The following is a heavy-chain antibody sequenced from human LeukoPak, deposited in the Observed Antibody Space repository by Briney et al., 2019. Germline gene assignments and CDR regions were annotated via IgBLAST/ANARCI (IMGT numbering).Heavy chain of an antibody. D-gene: IGHD6-25*01. Sequence: SQTLSLTCAISGDSVSSNNAAWDWIGQSPSRGLERLGRTYYRSKWYSSYAVSVKSRITINPHTSKTQFSLHLNSVTPEDTAMYYCARTNGGYVDVWGQGTTVIVSS. CDR1: GDSVSSNNAA. V-gene: IGHV6-1*01. CDR3: ARTNGGYVDV. CDR2: TYYRSKWYS. J-gene: IGHJ6*02.